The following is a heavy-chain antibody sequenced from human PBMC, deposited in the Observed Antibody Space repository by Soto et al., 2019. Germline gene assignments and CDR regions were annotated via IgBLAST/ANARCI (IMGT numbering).Heavy chain of an antibody. CDR2: SIPILGIA. CDR1: GGTFSSYT. V-gene: IGHV1-69*02. D-gene: IGHD4-17*01. CDR3: AVTTAGLDDY. Sequence: QVQLVQSGAEVKKPGSSVKVSCKASGGTFSSYTISWVRQAPGQGLEWMGRSIPILGIANYAQKFQGRVTITADKSTSTAYMELSSLRSEDTAVYYCAVTTAGLDDYWGQGTLVTVSS. J-gene: IGHJ4*02.